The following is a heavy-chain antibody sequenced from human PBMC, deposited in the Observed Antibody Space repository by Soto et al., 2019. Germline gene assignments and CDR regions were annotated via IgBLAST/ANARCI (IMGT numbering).Heavy chain of an antibody. V-gene: IGHV1-69*13. CDR2: IIPIFGTA. D-gene: IGHD3-22*01. CDR3: ARHFFGDYDSSGPKYYFDY. J-gene: IGHJ4*02. Sequence: GASVKVSCKASGGTFSSYAISWVRQAPGQGLEWMGGIIPIFGTANYAQKFQGRVTITADESTSTAYMELSSLRSEDTAVYYCARHFFGDYDSSGPKYYFDYWGQGTLVTVPS. CDR1: GGTFSSYA.